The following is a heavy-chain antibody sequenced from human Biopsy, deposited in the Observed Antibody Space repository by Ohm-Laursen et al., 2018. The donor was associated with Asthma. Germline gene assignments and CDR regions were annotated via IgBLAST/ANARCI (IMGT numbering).Heavy chain of an antibody. CDR2: TNERGVT. V-gene: IGHV4-34*01. CDR1: PGSFSGFF. Sequence: PPGTLSLTCDVYPGSFSGFFWTWIPQSPGKGLEWIGETNERGVTNNNPSLKSRVIISIDTYWNRVSLKLTSVTAADTAVYYCARGPELDVWGQGTTVTVSS. J-gene: IGHJ6*02. CDR3: ARGPELDV.